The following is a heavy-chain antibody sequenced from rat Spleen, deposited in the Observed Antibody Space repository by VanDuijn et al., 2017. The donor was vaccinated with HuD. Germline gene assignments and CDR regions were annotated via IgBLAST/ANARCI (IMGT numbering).Heavy chain of an antibody. D-gene: IGHD1-12*02. CDR3: ARHGYDGSYYYCARLSFLRGSPFFDY. CDR2: ITNTGGGT. V-gene: IGHV5-25*01. Sequence: EVQLAESGGGLVQPGRSMKLSCAASGFTFSNYYMAWVRQTPTKGLEWVASITNTGGGTYYPDSVKGRFTISRDTAKSTLYLQMDSLRSEDTATYYCARHGYDGSYYYCARLSFLRGSPFFDYWGQGVMVTVSS. CDR1: GFTFSNYY. J-gene: IGHJ2*01.